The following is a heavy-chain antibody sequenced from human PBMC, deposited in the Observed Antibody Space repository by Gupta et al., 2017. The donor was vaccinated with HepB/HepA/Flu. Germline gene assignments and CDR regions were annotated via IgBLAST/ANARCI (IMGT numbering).Heavy chain of an antibody. CDR1: GFSVGSNA. V-gene: IGHV3-23*01. CDR2: CGSDMKT. Sequence: QLLESVGGLVQPGGSLRLYCAASGFSVGSNAMAWVRQAQGKGLEWGSGCGSDMKTHYADYVRGRCTISRDTVKNTVSLKMNNLRAEDTAVDDCAKDLYCWSGMDVWGEGTTGTVSS. CDR3: AKDLYCWSGMDV. D-gene: IGHD3-3*01. J-gene: IGHJ6*03.